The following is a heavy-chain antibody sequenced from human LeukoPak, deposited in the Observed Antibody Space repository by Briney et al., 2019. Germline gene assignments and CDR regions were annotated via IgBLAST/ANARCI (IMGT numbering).Heavy chain of an antibody. J-gene: IGHJ4*02. V-gene: IGHV4-61*02. D-gene: IGHD3-16*02. Sequence: ASQTLSLTCTVSGGSISSGSYYWSWIRQPAGKGLEWIGRIYTSGSTNYNPSLKSRVTISVDTSKNQFSLKLSSVTAADTAVYYCARVRGSYRFSVLVRPYYFDYWGQGTLVTVSS. CDR3: ARVRGSYRFSVLVRPYYFDY. CDR2: IYTSGST. CDR1: GGSISSGSYY.